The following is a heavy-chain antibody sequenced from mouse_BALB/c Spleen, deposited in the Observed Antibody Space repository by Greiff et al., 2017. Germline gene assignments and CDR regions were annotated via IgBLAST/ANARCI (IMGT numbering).Heavy chain of an antibody. D-gene: IGHD2-1*01. Sequence: VKLQESGAELAKPGASVKMSCKASGYTFTSYWMHWVKQRPGQGLEWIGYINPSTGYTEYNQKFKDKATLTADKSSSTAYMQLSSLTSEDSAVYYCARRGAYGNYPHYYAMDYWGQGTSVTVSS. CDR2: INPSTGYT. J-gene: IGHJ4*01. CDR1: GYTFTSYW. V-gene: IGHV1-7*01. CDR3: ARRGAYGNYPHYYAMDY.